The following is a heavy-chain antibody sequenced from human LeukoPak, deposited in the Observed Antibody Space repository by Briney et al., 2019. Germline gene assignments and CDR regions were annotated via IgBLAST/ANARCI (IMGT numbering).Heavy chain of an antibody. Sequence: GGSLRLSCTASGFTFSNYTVNWVRQAPGKGLEWVSSISSRSGYIYYADSVEGRFTISRDNAKNSVFLQMNSLRAEDTAFYSCATGAYSYGYQYWGQGTLVTVSS. V-gene: IGHV3-21*01. J-gene: IGHJ4*02. D-gene: IGHD5-18*01. CDR3: ATGAYSYGYQY. CDR1: GFTFSNYT. CDR2: ISSRSGYI.